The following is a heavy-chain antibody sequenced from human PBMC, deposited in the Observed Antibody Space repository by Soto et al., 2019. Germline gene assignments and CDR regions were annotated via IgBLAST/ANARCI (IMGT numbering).Heavy chain of an antibody. CDR2: IIPIFGTA. J-gene: IGHJ6*02. CDR1: GYTFTSYG. Sequence: SVKVSCKASGYTFTSYGISWVRQAPGQGLERMGGIIPIFGTANYAQKFQGRVTITADKSTSTAYMELSSLRSEDTAVYYCARVGTTAIYYGMDVWGQGTTVTVS. V-gene: IGHV1-69*06. D-gene: IGHD1-1*01. CDR3: ARVGTTAIYYGMDV.